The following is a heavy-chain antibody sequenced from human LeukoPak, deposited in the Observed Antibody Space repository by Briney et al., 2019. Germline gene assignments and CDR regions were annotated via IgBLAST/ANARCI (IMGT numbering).Heavy chain of an antibody. D-gene: IGHD4-17*01. CDR2: ISGDGGST. V-gene: IGHV3-43*02. CDR1: GFTFDDFA. J-gene: IGHJ4*02. CDR3: VKRSDYCDSGNYFDS. Sequence: GGSLRLSCAASGFTFDDFAMHWVRQAPGKGLEWVSLISGDGGSTYYADSVEGRFTISRDNSENTVYLQMNSLRAEDSAVYYCVKRSDYCDSGNYFDSWGQGTPVTVSS.